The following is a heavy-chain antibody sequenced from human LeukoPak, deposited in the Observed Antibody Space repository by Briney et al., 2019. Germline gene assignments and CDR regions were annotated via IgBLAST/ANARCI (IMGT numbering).Heavy chain of an antibody. CDR3: ARQMVRGDYAIVYFDY. V-gene: IGHV1-69*13. CDR1: GGTFSSYA. Sequence: ASVKVSCKASGGTFSSYAISWVRQAPGQGLEWMGGIIPIFGTANYAQKFQGRVTITADESTSTAYMELSSLRSEDTAVYYCARQMVRGDYAIVYFDYWGQGTLVTVSS. J-gene: IGHJ4*02. CDR2: IIPIFGTA. D-gene: IGHD2-8*01.